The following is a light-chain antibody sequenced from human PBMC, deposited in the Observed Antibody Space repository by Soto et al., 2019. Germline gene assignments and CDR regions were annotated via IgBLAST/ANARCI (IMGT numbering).Light chain of an antibody. CDR3: QQYHNWPPIT. CDR1: QFVSSN. Sequence: EIVMTQSPVTLSVSPGERATLSCRASQFVSSNLAWYQQKPGQAPRLLIYGASTRATGIPARFSGSGSGKEFTLTISNLQSEDFAVYFCQQYHNWPPITFGQGTRLEIK. V-gene: IGKV3D-15*01. J-gene: IGKJ5*01. CDR2: GAS.